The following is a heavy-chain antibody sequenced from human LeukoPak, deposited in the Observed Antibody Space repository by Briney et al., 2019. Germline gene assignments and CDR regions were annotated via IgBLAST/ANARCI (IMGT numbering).Heavy chain of an antibody. CDR3: ARESSSGSYYFDY. CDR1: GFTFSSYA. D-gene: IGHD6-19*01. J-gene: IGHJ4*02. V-gene: IGHV3-30*04. Sequence: GGSLRLSCAASGFTFSSYAMHWVRQAPGKGLEWVAVISYDGSNKYYADSVKGRFTISRDNPKNTLYLQMNSLRAEDTAVYYCARESSSGSYYFDYWGQGTLVTVSS. CDR2: ISYDGSNK.